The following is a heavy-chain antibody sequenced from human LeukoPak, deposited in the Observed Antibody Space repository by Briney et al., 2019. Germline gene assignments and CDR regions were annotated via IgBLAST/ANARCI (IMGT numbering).Heavy chain of an antibody. Sequence: SETLSLTCTVSSGSIGRSRYYWGWIRQPPGKGLEWIGYIYYTGSTRYNPSLRNRVTISLDTSKTQFSLRMSSVTAADTALYYCARANHRYCSTTSCYSEYYFDYWGQGTLVTVSS. D-gene: IGHD2-2*01. CDR2: IYYTGST. CDR1: SGSIGRSRYY. J-gene: IGHJ4*02. CDR3: ARANHRYCSTTSCYSEYYFDY. V-gene: IGHV4-61*05.